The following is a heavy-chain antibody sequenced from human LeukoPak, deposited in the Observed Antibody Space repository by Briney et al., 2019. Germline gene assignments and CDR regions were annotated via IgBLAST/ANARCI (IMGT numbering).Heavy chain of an antibody. V-gene: IGHV5-10-1*01. CDR2: IDPSDSYT. CDR3: ARQSTNFYGSGSYVY. Sequence: ESLKISCKGSGYSFTSYWITWVRQMPGKGLEWMGKIDPSDSYTNYSPSFQGHVTISADKSISTAYLQWSSLKASDTAMYYCARQSTNFYGSGSYVYWGQGTVVTVSS. CDR1: GYSFTSYW. D-gene: IGHD3-10*01. J-gene: IGHJ4*02.